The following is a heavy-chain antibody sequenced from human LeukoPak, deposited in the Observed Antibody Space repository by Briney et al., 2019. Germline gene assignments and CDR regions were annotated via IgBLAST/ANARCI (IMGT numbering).Heavy chain of an antibody. CDR1: GYTFTDYY. Sequence: ASVRVSFKASGYTFTDYYMHWVRQAPGQGLEGMGWINPNSGGTNYGQKFQGRVTMTRDTSISTAYMELSRLRSDDTAVYYCARDLEWLYPGGAFDIWGQGTMVTVSS. V-gene: IGHV1-2*02. CDR2: INPNSGGT. D-gene: IGHD3-3*01. J-gene: IGHJ3*02. CDR3: ARDLEWLYPGGAFDI.